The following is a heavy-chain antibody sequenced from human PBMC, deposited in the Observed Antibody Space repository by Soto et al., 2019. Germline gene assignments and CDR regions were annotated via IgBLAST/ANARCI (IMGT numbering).Heavy chain of an antibody. V-gene: IGHV5-51*01. CDR1: GYSFTNYW. J-gene: IGHJ3*02. CDR3: ARLRLGSVDNGFYI. Sequence: GESLKISCEGSGYSFTNYWIGWVRKMHGKGLEWMGIIYPGDSDTRYSPSFQGQVTISADKSISTAYLQWSSLKASDTAMYYCARLRLGSVDNGFYIWGQGTMVTVSS. CDR2: IYPGDSDT. D-gene: IGHD2-15*01.